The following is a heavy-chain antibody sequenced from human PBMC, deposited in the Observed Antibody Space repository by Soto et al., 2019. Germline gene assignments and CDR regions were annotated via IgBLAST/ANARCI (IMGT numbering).Heavy chain of an antibody. D-gene: IGHD3-10*01. CDR2: TYYRSKWYN. V-gene: IGHV6-1*01. CDR1: VDIVSSNSAA. J-gene: IGHJ5*02. Sequence: PSQTLSLTCAISVDIVSSNSAAWNCIRQSPSRGLEWLGRTYYRSKWYNDYAISVKSRMIINPDTSKNQFSLQLNSVTPEDTAVYYCVRDYYGSGSTNWFDPWGQGTLVTVSS. CDR3: VRDYYGSGSTNWFDP.